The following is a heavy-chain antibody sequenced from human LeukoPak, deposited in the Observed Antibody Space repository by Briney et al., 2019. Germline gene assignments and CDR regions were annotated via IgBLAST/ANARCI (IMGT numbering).Heavy chain of an antibody. CDR2: IWYDGSNK. CDR1: GFTFSSYG. Sequence: PGRSLRPSRAASGFTFSSYGMPWVRQAPGKGLEWVAVIWYDGSNKYYADSMKGRFTISRDNSKNTLYLQMNSLRAEDTAVYYCAKDGGYCSSPSCHYYYYYYYMDVWGKGTTVTVSS. D-gene: IGHD2-2*01. CDR3: AKDGGYCSSPSCHYYYYYYYMDV. V-gene: IGHV3-33*06. J-gene: IGHJ6*03.